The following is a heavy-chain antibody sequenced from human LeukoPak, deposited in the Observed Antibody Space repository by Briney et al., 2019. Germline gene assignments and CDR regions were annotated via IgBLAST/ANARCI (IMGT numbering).Heavy chain of an antibody. CDR1: GFTFSSYG. V-gene: IGHV3-30*18. D-gene: IGHD3-10*01. J-gene: IGHJ6*02. CDR3: AKDLHYGSGSYSSMDV. CDR2: ISYDGSNK. Sequence: GGSLRLSCAASGFTFSSYGMHWVRQAPGKGLEWVAVISYDGSNKYYADSVKGRFTISRDSSKNTLYLQMNSLRAEDTAVYYCAKDLHYGSGSYSSMDVWGQGTTVTVSS.